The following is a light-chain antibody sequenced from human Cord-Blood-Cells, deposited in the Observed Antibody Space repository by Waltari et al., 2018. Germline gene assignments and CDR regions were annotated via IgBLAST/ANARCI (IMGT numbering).Light chain of an antibody. Sequence: IVMTQSPDSLAVSLVEGATINCKSSPSVLYSSNNKNYLAWYQQKPGQPPKLLIYWASTRESGVPDRFSGRGSGTDFTLTISSLQAEDVAVYSCQQYYSTPYTFGQGTKLEIK. CDR2: WAS. CDR3: QQYYSTPYT. CDR1: PSVLYSSNNKNY. J-gene: IGKJ2*01. V-gene: IGKV4-1*01.